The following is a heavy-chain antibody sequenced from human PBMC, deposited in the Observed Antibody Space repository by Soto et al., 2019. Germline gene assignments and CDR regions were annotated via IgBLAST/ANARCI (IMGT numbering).Heavy chain of an antibody. V-gene: IGHV3-21*01. Sequence: EVQLVESGGGLVKPGGSLRLSRAASGFTFSSYSMNWVRQAPGKGLEWVSSISSSSSYIYYADSVKGRFTISRDNAKNSLYLQMNSLRAEDTAVYYCARDFRDGYYFDYWGQGTLVTVSS. CDR2: ISSSSSYI. J-gene: IGHJ4*02. CDR3: ARDFRDGYYFDY. D-gene: IGHD5-12*01. CDR1: GFTFSSYS.